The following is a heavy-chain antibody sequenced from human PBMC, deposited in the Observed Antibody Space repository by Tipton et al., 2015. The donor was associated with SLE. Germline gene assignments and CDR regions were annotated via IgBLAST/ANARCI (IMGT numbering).Heavy chain of an antibody. V-gene: IGHV3-20*04. D-gene: IGHD3-3*01. Sequence: GSLRLSCAAFGFTFGDYGMSWVRQAPGKGLEWVSAINWNGGSTGYADSVRGRFTISRGNAKNSLYLEMTSLRAEDTALYYCARDSDCYYTNCYDTFDIWGQGTMVTVFS. CDR1: GFTFGDYG. J-gene: IGHJ3*02. CDR2: INWNGGST. CDR3: ARDSDCYYTNCYDTFDI.